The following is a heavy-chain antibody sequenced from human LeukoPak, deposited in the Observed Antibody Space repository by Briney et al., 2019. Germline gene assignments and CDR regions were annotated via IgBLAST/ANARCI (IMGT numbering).Heavy chain of an antibody. V-gene: IGHV4-59*01. J-gene: IGHJ5*02. CDR2: IYYSGST. D-gene: IGHD5-18*01. Sequence: SETLSLTCTVSGGSISSYYWSWIRQPPGKGLEWIGYIYYSGSTNYNPSLKSRVTISVDTSKNQFSLELSSVTAADTAVYYCARYGYSYGVPWFDPWGQGTLVTVSS. CDR1: GGSISSYY. CDR3: ARYGYSYGVPWFDP.